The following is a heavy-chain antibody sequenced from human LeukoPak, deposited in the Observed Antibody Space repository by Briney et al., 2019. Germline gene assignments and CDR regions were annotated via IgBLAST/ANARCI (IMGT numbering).Heavy chain of an antibody. CDR2: IKQDGSEK. D-gene: IGHD4-11*01. J-gene: IGHJ4*02. CDR3: ARDWDYTLSFDY. Sequence: PGGSLRLSCAASGFTFSSYSMNWVRQAPGKGLEWVANIKQDGSEKYYVDSVKGRFTISRDNAKNSLYLQMNSLRAEDTAVYYCARDWDYTLSFDYWGQGTLVTVSS. V-gene: IGHV3-7*01. CDR1: GFTFSSYS.